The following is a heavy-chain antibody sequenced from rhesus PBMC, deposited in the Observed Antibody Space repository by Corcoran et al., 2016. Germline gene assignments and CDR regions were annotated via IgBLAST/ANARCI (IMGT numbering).Heavy chain of an antibody. Sequence: QVQLQESGPGLVKPSETLSLTCAVSGGSISSSNRWSWLRQPPGNGLEWIGYISGSSGSTYYNPSLKSRVTISKDTSKNQFSLKLSSVTAADTAVYYCARPRAANWGSVDYWGQGVLVTVSS. CDR2: ISGSSGST. D-gene: IGHD7-45*01. V-gene: IGHV4-65*02. CDR1: GGSISSSNR. J-gene: IGHJ4*01. CDR3: ARPRAANWGSVDY.